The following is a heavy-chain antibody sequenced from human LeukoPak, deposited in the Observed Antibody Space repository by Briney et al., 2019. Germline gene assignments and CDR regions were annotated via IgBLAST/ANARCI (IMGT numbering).Heavy chain of an antibody. Sequence: GGSLRLSCVASGFTVSRCAMHWVRQAPGKGLEYVSGINNNGGRTYYANSVKGRFTISRDNSKNTLYLQMGSLRVEDMAVYYCARDGTASSADFDYWGQGTLVTVSS. D-gene: IGHD3-10*01. CDR3: ARDGTASSADFDY. CDR1: GFTVSRCA. V-gene: IGHV3-64*01. J-gene: IGHJ4*02. CDR2: INNNGGRT.